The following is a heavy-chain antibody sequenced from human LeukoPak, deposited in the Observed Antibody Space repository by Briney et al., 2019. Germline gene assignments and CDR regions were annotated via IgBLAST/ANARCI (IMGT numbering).Heavy chain of an antibody. CDR3: ARSPADNAFDI. Sequence: GGSLRLSCAASEFTFTTFWMSWVRQAPGKGLEWVAVISYDGSNKYYADSVKGRFTISRDNSKNTLYLQMNSLRAEDTAVYYCARSPADNAFDIWGQGTMVTVSS. CDR1: EFTFTTFW. V-gene: IGHV3-30-3*01. CDR2: ISYDGSNK. J-gene: IGHJ3*02.